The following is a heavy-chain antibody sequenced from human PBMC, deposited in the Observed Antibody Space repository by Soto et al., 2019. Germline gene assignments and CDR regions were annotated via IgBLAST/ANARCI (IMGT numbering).Heavy chain of an antibody. Sequence: SETLSLTCTVSGGSVSSGSYYWSWIRQPPGKGLEWIGYIYYSGSTNYNPSLKSRVTISVDTSKNQFSLKLSSVAAADTAVYYCAREARYSSSYIGYWGQGTLVTVSS. CDR1: GGSVSSGSYY. D-gene: IGHD6-13*01. J-gene: IGHJ4*02. CDR3: AREARYSSSYIGY. V-gene: IGHV4-61*01. CDR2: IYYSGST.